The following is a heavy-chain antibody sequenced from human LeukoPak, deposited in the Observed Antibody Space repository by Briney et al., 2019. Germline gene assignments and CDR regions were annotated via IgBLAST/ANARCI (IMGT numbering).Heavy chain of an antibody. D-gene: IGHD3-3*01. J-gene: IGHJ4*02. CDR2: INPNSGGT. V-gene: IGHV1-2*02. CDR1: GYTFTGYY. CDR3: ARGDLRFLEWLLYLFDY. Sequence: ASVKVSCKASGYTFTGYYMHWVRQAPGQGLQWMGWINPNSGGTNYAQKFQGRVTMTRDTSISTAYMELSRLRSDDTAVYYCARGDLRFLEWLLYLFDYWGQGTLVTVSS.